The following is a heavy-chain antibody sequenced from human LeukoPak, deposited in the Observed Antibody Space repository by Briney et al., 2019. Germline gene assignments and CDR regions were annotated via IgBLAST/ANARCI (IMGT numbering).Heavy chain of an antibody. CDR1: GFTFSNYE. J-gene: IGHJ4*02. Sequence: GGSLRLSCAASGFTFSNYEMNWVRQAPGKGLEWVALISSDGNDKLYGDSVKGRFTISRDDSKSTLYLQMNSLRAEDTAVYYCTTKVIRGNSGDDYDDWGQGTLVTVSS. CDR3: TTKVIRGNSGDDYDD. V-gene: IGHV3-30*03. D-gene: IGHD5-12*01. CDR2: ISSDGNDK.